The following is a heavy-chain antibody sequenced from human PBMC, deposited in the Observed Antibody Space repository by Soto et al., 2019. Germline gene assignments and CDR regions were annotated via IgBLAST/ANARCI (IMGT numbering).Heavy chain of an antibody. CDR3: AKEYFAASGGGGGLHALDL. Sequence: EVQLVESGGGSVPPGRSLRLSCAASGFTFDDYAMHWVRQVPGKGLEWVARINWNSDYIAYADSVKGRFTVSRDNGKTSRVLQMDRPKADESAFYFCAKEYFAASGGGGGLHALDLWGQGTVVTVSS. D-gene: IGHD2-15*01. J-gene: IGHJ3*01. CDR2: INWNSDYI. CDR1: GFTFDDYA. V-gene: IGHV3-9*01.